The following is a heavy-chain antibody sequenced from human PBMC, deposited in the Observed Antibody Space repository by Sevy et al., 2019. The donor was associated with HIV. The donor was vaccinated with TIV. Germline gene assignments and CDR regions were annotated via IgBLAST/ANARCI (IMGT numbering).Heavy chain of an antibody. J-gene: IGHJ4*02. V-gene: IGHV3-7*01. CDR1: GFTFSSYW. CDR3: ARDSGDIWSVRPSGYFDY. Sequence: GGSLRLSCAASGFTFSSYWMNWVRQAPGKGLEWVANIKQDGSEKYYVDSVKGRFTISRDNAKNSLYLQMNSLRAEDTSVYYCARDSGDIWSVRPSGYFDYWGKGTLVSVSS. D-gene: IGHD3-3*01. CDR2: IKQDGSEK.